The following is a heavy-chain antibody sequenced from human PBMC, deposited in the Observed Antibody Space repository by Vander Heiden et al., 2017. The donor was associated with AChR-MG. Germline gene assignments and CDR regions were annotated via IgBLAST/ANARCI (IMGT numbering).Heavy chain of an antibody. Sequence: QVQLQQWGAGLLKPSETLSLTCAVYGGSFSGYYWSWIRQPPGKGLVWIGEINHSGSTNYNPSLKSRVTISVDTSKNQFSLKLSSVTAADTAVYYCARVSLGSGDDSSGPDSYYYYYGMDVWGQGTTVTVSS. CDR2: INHSGST. J-gene: IGHJ6*02. CDR1: GGSFSGYY. V-gene: IGHV4-34*01. D-gene: IGHD3-22*01. CDR3: ARVSLGSGDDSSGPDSYYYYYGMDV.